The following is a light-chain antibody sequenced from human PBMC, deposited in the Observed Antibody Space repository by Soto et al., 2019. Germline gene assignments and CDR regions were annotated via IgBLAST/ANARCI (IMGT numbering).Light chain of an antibody. V-gene: IGKV1-5*01. CDR3: QQYSSYSAWT. Sequence: IWMTQSPSLLSASTGDRVTITCRASQSISKWLAWHQQKPGKAPKLLIYDASSLQSGVPPRFSGSGSGTEFTLTTRSLQPDDIATYYCQQYSSYSAWTFGQGTKVDIK. CDR2: DAS. J-gene: IGKJ1*01. CDR1: QSISKW.